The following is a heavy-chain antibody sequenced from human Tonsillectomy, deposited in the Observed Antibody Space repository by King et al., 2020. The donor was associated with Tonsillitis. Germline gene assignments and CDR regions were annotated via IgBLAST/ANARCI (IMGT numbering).Heavy chain of an antibody. D-gene: IGHD3-16*01. Sequence: EVQLVESGGGLVQPGGSLKLPCAASGFTFSGSAMHWVRQASGKGLEWVGRIRSKTNSYATASAASVKVRSTISRDDSKNTAYLQMNSLKTEDTAVYYCISSPGGAFDIWGQGTMVTVSS. CDR1: GFTFSGSA. CDR2: IRSKTNSYAT. CDR3: ISSPGGAFDI. J-gene: IGHJ3*02. V-gene: IGHV3-73*02.